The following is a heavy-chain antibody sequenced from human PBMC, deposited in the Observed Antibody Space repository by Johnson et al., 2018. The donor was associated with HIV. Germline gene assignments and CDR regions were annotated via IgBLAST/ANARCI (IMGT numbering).Heavy chain of an antibody. Sequence: MLLVESGGGVVQPGRSLRLSCAASGFTFSSYDMHWVRQATGKGLEWVSAIGTAGDTYYPGSVKGRFTISRENAKNSLYLQMNSLRAGDTAVYYCARGRDSSGFNDAFDIWGQGTMVTVSS. V-gene: IGHV3-13*01. CDR3: ARGRDSSGFNDAFDI. J-gene: IGHJ3*02. CDR2: IGTAGDT. D-gene: IGHD3-22*01. CDR1: GFTFSSYD.